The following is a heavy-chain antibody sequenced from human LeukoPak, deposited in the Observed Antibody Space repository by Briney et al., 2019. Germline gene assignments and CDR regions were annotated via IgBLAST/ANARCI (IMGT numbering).Heavy chain of an antibody. D-gene: IGHD1-26*01. CDR3: ARVLVGGSYYEKWHAFDI. CDR2: IYYSGST. CDR1: GGSISSGDYY. V-gene: IGHV4-30-4*08. J-gene: IGHJ3*02. Sequence: NSSETLSLTCTVSGGSISSGDYYWSWIRQPPGKGLEWIGYIYYSGSTYYNPSLKSRVTISVDTSKNQFSLKLSSVTAAGTAVYYCARVLVGGSYYEKWHAFDIWGQGTMVTVSS.